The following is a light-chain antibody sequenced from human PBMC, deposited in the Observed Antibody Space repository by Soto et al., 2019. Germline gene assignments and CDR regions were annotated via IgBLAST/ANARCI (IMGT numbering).Light chain of an antibody. J-gene: IGKJ5*01. CDR2: GAS. CDR3: QQYNNWPPIT. Sequence: EIVMTQSPATLSVSPGERATLSCRASQSVSSNLAWYQQKPGQAPRLLIYGASTRATDIPARFSGSGSGTEFSLTISRLHSEDFAVYYCQQYNNWPPITFGQGTRLEIK. CDR1: QSVSSN. V-gene: IGKV3-15*01.